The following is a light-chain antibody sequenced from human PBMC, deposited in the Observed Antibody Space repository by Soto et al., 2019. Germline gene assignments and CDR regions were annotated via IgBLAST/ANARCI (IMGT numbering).Light chain of an antibody. CDR1: QCISNY. CDR3: QKYNSAPLT. J-gene: IGKJ4*01. Sequence: DIQMTQSPSSLSASVGDRVTITCRASQCISNYLACYQQKSGKVPKLLIYAASTFLSGVPSRFSGSGSGTDFTLTISSLQPEDVATYYCQKYNSAPLTFGGGTKVDIK. CDR2: AAS. V-gene: IGKV1-27*01.